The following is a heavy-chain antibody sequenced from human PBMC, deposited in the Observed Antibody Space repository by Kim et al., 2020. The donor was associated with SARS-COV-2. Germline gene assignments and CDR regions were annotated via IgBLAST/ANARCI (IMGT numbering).Heavy chain of an antibody. CDR2: VYYSGTT. CDR3: AREVAPDGFDI. J-gene: IGHJ3*02. V-gene: IGHV4-31*03. CDR1: GGSINSGGHY. Sequence: SETLSLTCTVSGGSINSGGHYWSWIRQHPEKGLEWIGFVYYSGTTYYNPSLESRLTISIDTSKNVFSLKLTSVTAADTAVYYCAREVAPDGFDIWGQGT.